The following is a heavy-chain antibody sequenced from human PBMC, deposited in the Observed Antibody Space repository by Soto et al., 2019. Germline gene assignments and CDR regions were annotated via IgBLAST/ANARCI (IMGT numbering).Heavy chain of an antibody. J-gene: IGHJ6*02. CDR2: ISAAGDP. V-gene: IGHV3-13*05. Sequence: EVQLVESGGGLVQPGGCLRLSCEASGFTFRNYDMPWVRQGTGKGLEWVSGISAAGDPDYADSVEGRFTISRENAQNSFFLQMNSLRVGDTAVYYCARTDRDFYGLDVWGQGTTVIVSS. CDR3: ARTDRDFYGLDV. CDR1: GFTFRNYD.